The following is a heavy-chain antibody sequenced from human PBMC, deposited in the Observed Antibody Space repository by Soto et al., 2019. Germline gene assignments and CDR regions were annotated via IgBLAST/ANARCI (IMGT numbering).Heavy chain of an antibody. V-gene: IGHV3-23*01. CDR2: ITGSGRDT. CDR3: AKCMQAYWNYDAHHI. J-gene: IGHJ3*02. CDR1: ELTFSTFA. Sequence: GGSLRLSCAGPELTFSTFAMTWVRQTPARGLEWVSAITGSGRDTYYADSVKGRFTISRDNSKNTMYLQMNSLRAEDTALYYCAKCMQAYWNYDAHHIWGQGTMVTVSS. D-gene: IGHD1-7*01.